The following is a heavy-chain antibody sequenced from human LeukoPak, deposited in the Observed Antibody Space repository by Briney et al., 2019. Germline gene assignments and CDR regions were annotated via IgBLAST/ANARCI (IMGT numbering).Heavy chain of an antibody. CDR2: ISYDANIGSNK. CDR3: ARDTHYDYVWGSYRPFDY. Sequence: GRSLRLSCATSGFTFSRYAMHWVRQAPGKGLEWVALISYDANIGSNKYYADSVKGRFTISRDNAKNSLYLQMNSLRAEDTAVYYCARDTHYDYVWGSYRPFDYWGQGTLVTVSS. V-gene: IGHV3-30-3*01. CDR1: GFTFSRYA. J-gene: IGHJ4*02. D-gene: IGHD3-16*02.